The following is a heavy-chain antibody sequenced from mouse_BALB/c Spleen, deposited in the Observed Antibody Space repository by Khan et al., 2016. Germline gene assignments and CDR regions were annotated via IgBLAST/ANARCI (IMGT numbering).Heavy chain of an antibody. V-gene: IGHV9-2-1*01. J-gene: IGHJ4*01. CDR1: GYTFTDYS. CDR2: INTETGEP. CDR3: ARSRDGSYGYYAMDY. D-gene: IGHD1-1*02. Sequence: QIQLVQSGPELKKPGETVKISCKASGYTFTDYSIHWVKQASGKGLKWMGWINTETGEPTYADDFKGRFAFSLETSASTAYLQINNLKNEDTATYFCARSRDGSYGYYAMDYWGQGTSVTVSS.